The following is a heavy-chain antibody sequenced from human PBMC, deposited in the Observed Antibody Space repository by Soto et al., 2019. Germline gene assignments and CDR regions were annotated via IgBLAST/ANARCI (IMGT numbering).Heavy chain of an antibody. D-gene: IGHD3-3*01. CDR3: ARGGGVGVAGSAAFDM. Sequence: QLHLVQSGAVVKKPGASVTVSCSASGYPVTAYYMHWVRQAPGRGLEWMGGINPATGAAKYTQTFQGSVTMTRDTSTSTVFMELSGLTSEDTAVLYWARGGGVGVAGSAAFDMWGQGTLVTVSS. V-gene: IGHV1-2*02. J-gene: IGHJ3*02. CDR2: INPATGAA. CDR1: GYPVTAYY.